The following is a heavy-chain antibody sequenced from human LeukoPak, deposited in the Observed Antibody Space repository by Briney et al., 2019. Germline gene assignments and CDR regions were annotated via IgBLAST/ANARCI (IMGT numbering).Heavy chain of an antibody. Sequence: GGSLRLSCAASGFTFSSYWMHWVRQAPGKGLVWVSRINSDGSSTSYADSLKGRFTISRDNAKNSLYLQMNSLRAEDTAVYYCARDRRITIFGVVIMPFDYWGQGTLVTVSS. V-gene: IGHV3-74*01. CDR2: INSDGSST. J-gene: IGHJ4*02. CDR1: GFTFSSYW. CDR3: ARDRRITIFGVVIMPFDY. D-gene: IGHD3-3*01.